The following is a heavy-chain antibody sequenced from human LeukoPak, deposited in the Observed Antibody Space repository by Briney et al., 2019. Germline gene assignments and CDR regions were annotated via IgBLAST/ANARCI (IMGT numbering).Heavy chain of an antibody. CDR1: GFTFSSYG. J-gene: IGHJ4*02. CDR3: AKDGAEYSSGWYFDY. D-gene: IGHD6-19*01. CDR2: ISYDGSNK. V-gene: IGHV3-30*18. Sequence: GGSLRLSCAASGFTFSSYGVHWVRQAPGKGLEWVAVISYDGSNKYHADSVKGRFTISRDNSKNTLYLQMNSLRAEDTAVYYCAKDGAEYSSGWYFDYWGQGTLVTVSS.